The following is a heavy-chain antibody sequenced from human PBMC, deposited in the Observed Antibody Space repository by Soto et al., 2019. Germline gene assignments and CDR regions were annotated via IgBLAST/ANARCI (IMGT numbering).Heavy chain of an antibody. J-gene: IGHJ3*02. Sequence: SGPTLANPTQTLTLTCPFCGLSLSTSGMCVSWIRQPPGKALEWLARIDWDDDKYYSTSLKTRLTISKDTSKNQVVLTMTNMDPVDTATYYYARLLGGPDAFDIWGQGTMVTVSS. D-gene: IGHD3-10*01. V-gene: IGHV2-70*11. CDR2: IDWDDDK. CDR1: GLSLSTSGMC. CDR3: ARLLGGPDAFDI.